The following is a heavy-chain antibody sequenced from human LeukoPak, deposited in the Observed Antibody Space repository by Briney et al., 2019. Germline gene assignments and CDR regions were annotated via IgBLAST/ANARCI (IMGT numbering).Heavy chain of an antibody. J-gene: IGHJ4*02. CDR1: GGTFSSYA. Sequence: SVKVSCKASGGTFSSYAISWVRQAPGQGLEWMGRIIPILGIANYAQKFQGRVTITADKSTSTAYMELSSLRSEDTAVYYCARDRDNWGYDYWGQGTLVTVSS. CDR3: ARDRDNWGYDY. CDR2: IIPILGIA. V-gene: IGHV1-69*04. D-gene: IGHD7-27*01.